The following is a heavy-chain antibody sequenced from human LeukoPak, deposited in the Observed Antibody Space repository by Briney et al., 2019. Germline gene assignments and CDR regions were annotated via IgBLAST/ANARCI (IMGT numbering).Heavy chain of an antibody. V-gene: IGHV4-39*07. CDR1: GGSIGSSSYY. Sequence: SETLSLTCTVSGGSIGSSSYYWGWIRQPPGKGLEWIGSIYYSGSTYYNPSLKSRVTISVDTSKNQFSLKLSSVTAADTAVYYCARVGYSYGYVDYWGQGTLVTVSS. CDR2: IYYSGST. CDR3: ARVGYSYGYVDY. J-gene: IGHJ4*02. D-gene: IGHD5-18*01.